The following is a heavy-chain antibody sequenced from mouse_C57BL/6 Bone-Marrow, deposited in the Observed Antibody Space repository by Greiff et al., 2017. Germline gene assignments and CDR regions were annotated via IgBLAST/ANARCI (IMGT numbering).Heavy chain of an antibody. CDR1: GFTFSDYG. CDR2: ISSGSSTI. J-gene: IGHJ4*01. D-gene: IGHD1-1*01. CDR3: ARPNYYGSHYYAMDY. Sequence: DVMLVASGGGLVKPGGSLKLSCAASGFTFSDYGMHWVRQAPEKGLEWVAYISSGSSTIYYADTVKGRFTISRDNAKNTLFLQMTSLRSEDTAMYYCARPNYYGSHYYAMDYWGQGTSGTVSS. V-gene: IGHV5-17*01.